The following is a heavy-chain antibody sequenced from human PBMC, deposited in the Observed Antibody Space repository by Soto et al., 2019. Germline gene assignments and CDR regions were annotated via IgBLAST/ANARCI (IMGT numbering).Heavy chain of an antibody. CDR1: GGTFSTYA. V-gene: IGHV1-69*12. CDR3: ARGGSSSDY. Sequence: QVQLVQSGAEVKKPGSSVKVFCKAFGGTFSTYAVSWVRQAPGQGLEWVGGIIPSTGSTNHAQKFQGRVTITADESTRTVYMELTSLRSDDTAVYYCARGGSSSDYWGQGTLVTVSS. CDR2: IIPSTGST. D-gene: IGHD6-13*01. J-gene: IGHJ4*02.